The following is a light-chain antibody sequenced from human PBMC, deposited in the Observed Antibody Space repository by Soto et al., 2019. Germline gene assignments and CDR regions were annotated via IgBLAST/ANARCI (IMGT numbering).Light chain of an antibody. Sequence: QSALTQPASVSGSPGQSITISCTGTSSDVGSYNYVSWYQQHPGKATKLMIYEVNNRPSGVSNRFSGSKSGNTASLTISGLQAEDEANYYCSSYTSISTRVFGGGTKPIVL. V-gene: IGLV2-14*01. CDR3: SSYTSISTRV. CDR1: SSDVGSYNY. J-gene: IGLJ3*02. CDR2: EVN.